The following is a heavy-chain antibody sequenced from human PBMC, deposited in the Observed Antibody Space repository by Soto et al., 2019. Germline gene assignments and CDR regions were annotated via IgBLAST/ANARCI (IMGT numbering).Heavy chain of an antibody. CDR2: IYYSGST. V-gene: IGHV4-39*01. Sequence: QLQLQESGPGLVKPSETLSLTCTVSGGSISSSSYYWGWIRQPPGKGLEWIGSIYYSGSTYYNPSLKSRVTISVDTSKNQVALKLSSVTAADTAVYYCARRAGNWFDPWGQGTLVTVSS. J-gene: IGHJ5*02. CDR1: GGSISSSSYY. CDR3: ARRAGNWFDP.